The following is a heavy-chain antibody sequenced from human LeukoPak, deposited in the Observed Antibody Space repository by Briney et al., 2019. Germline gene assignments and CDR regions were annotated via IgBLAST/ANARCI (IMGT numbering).Heavy chain of an antibody. CDR2: ISSGSTI. J-gene: IGHJ4*02. V-gene: IGHV3-48*03. D-gene: IGHD6-19*01. Sequence: GGSLRLSCAASGFTFSSYELNWVRQAPGKGLEWVSYISSGSTIYDADSVKGRFTISRDNAKNSLYLQMNSLRAEDTAVYYCARESIAVAGAPFDYWGQGTLVTVSS. CDR1: GFTFSSYE. CDR3: ARESIAVAGAPFDY.